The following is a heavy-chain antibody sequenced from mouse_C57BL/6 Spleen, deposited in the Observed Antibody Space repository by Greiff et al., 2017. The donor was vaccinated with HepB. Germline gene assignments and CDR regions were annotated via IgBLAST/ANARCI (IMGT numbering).Heavy chain of an antibody. D-gene: IGHD1-2*01. CDR2: INPNNGGT. J-gene: IGHJ1*03. Sequence: EVKLMESGPELVKPGASVKIPCKASGYTFTDYNMDWVKQSHGKSLEWIGDINPNNGGTIYNQKFKGKATLTVDKSSSTAYMELRSLTSEDTAVYYCARPLLRYWYFDVWGTGTTVTVSS. CDR3: ARPLLRYWYFDV. CDR1: GYTFTDYN. V-gene: IGHV1-18*01.